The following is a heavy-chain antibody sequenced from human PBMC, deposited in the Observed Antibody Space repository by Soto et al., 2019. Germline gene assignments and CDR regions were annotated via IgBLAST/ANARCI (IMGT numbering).Heavy chain of an antibody. CDR3: AQGGWLDD. V-gene: IGHV3-23*01. D-gene: IGHD5-12*01. CDR1: GFSFTAYI. Sequence: EVHLLESGGDLVQPWGSLRLSCAASGFSFTAYIMSWFRQAPGQGLEGVSSISVSGDKTYYADYVKGRFTISRDDAKNTLYLQLNSRRVDDTAIYYCAQGGWLDDCGQGTLGTVSS. J-gene: IGHJ4*02. CDR2: ISVSGDKT.